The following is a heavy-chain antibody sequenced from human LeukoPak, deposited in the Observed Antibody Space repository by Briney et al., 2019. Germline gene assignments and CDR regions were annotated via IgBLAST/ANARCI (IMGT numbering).Heavy chain of an antibody. CDR3: AREGYSYGKSPYYYYYMDV. CDR1: GYTFTGYY. Sequence: ASVKVSCKASGYTFTGYYMHWVRQAPGQGLEWMGWINSNSGGTNYAQKFQGRVTITRNTSISTAYMELSSLRSEDTAVYYCAREGYSYGKSPYYYYYMDVWGKGTTVTVSS. V-gene: IGHV1-2*02. J-gene: IGHJ6*03. CDR2: INSNSGGT. D-gene: IGHD5-18*01.